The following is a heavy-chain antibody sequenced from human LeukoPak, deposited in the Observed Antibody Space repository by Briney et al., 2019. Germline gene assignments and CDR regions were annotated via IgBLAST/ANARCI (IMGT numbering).Heavy chain of an antibody. J-gene: IGHJ6*03. CDR3: ARGGYCSSTSCYDVGEWYYYYYYMDV. CDR2: IYTSGST. D-gene: IGHD2-2*01. V-gene: IGHV4-4*07. CDR1: GGSISSYY. Sequence: KPSETLSLTCTVSGGSISSYYWSWILQPAGKGLEWIGRIYTSGSTNYNPSLKSRVTMSVDTSKDQFSLKLSSVTAADTAVYYCARGGYCSSTSCYDVGEWYYYYYYMDVWGKGTTVTVSS.